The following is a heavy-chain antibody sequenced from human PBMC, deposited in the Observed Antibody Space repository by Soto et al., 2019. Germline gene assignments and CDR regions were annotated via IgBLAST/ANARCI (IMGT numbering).Heavy chain of an antibody. Sequence: GESLRLSCAASGFTFSSYDMHWVRQATGKGLEWVSAIGTAGDPYYPGSVKGRFTISRENAKNSLYLQMNSLRAGDTAVYYCERGESLGQQRRYCTNGVCPPYYGMDVWGQGTTVTVSS. J-gene: IGHJ6*02. D-gene: IGHD2-8*01. CDR3: ERGESLGQQRRYCTNGVCPPYYGMDV. CDR1: GFTFSSYD. V-gene: IGHV3-13*05. CDR2: IGTAGDP.